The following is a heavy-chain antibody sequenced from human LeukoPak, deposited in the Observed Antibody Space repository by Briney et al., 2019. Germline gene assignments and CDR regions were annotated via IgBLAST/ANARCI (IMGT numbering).Heavy chain of an antibody. D-gene: IGHD3-10*01. J-gene: IGHJ4*02. V-gene: IGHV4-34*01. CDR2: INHSGST. Sequence: PSETLSLTCAVYGGSFSGYYWSWIRQPPGKGLEWIGEINHSGSTNYNPSLKSRVTISVDTSKNQFSLKLSSVTAADTAVYYCARREYYYGSGSYYNYWGQGTLVTVSS. CDR3: ARREYYYGSGSYYNY. CDR1: GGSFSGYY.